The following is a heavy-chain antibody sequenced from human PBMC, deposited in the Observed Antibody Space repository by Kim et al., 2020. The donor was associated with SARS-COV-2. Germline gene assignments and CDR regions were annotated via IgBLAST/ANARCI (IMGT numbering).Heavy chain of an antibody. CDR1: GYSISSGYY. Sequence: SETLSLTCTVSGYSISSGYYWGWIRQPPGKGLEWIGSIYHSGSTYYNPSLKSRVTISVDTSKNQFSLKLSSVTAADTAVYYCARVGIDYYGSSGYYWGQGTLVTVSS. CDR2: IYHSGST. CDR3: ARVGIDYYGSSGYY. J-gene: IGHJ4*02. D-gene: IGHD3-22*01. V-gene: IGHV4-38-2*02.